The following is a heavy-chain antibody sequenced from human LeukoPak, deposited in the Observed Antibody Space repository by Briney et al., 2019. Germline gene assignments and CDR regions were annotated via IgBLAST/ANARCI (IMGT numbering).Heavy chain of an antibody. Sequence: SETLSLTCTVSGGSISSSSYYWGWIRQPPGKGLEWIGYIYYSGSTNYNPSLKSRVTISVDTSKNQFSLKLSSVTAADTAVYYCARDREIVGASDAFDIWGQGTMVTVSS. D-gene: IGHD1-26*01. J-gene: IGHJ3*02. CDR1: GGSISSSSYY. CDR2: IYYSGST. CDR3: ARDREIVGASDAFDI. V-gene: IGHV4-61*01.